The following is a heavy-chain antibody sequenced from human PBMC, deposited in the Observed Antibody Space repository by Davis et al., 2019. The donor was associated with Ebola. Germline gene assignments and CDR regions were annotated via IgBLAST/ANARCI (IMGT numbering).Heavy chain of an antibody. CDR1: GFTFSDYY. D-gene: IGHD3-3*01. Sequence: GESLKISCAASGFTFSDYYMSWIRQAPGKGLEWVAVIWYDGSNKYYADSVKGRFTISRDNSKNTLYLQMNSLRAEDTAVYYCARDGAYYDFWSGYYPRYYFDYWGQGTLVTVSS. CDR2: IWYDGSNK. CDR3: ARDGAYYDFWSGYYPRYYFDY. V-gene: IGHV3-33*08. J-gene: IGHJ4*02.